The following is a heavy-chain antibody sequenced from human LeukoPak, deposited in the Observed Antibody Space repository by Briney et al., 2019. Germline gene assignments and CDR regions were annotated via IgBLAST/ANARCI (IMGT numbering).Heavy chain of an antibody. J-gene: IGHJ4*02. CDR2: INPTSGGT. D-gene: IGHD3-10*01. V-gene: IGHV1-2*02. Sequence: ASVKVSCKASGYTFTDYYMHWVRQAPGQGLEWMGWINPTSGGTNYAQKFQGRVTMTRDTSISTAYMELSRLRSDDTAVYYCARHGSGSYHTIDYWGQGTLVTVSS. CDR3: ARHGSGSYHTIDY. CDR1: GYTFTDYY.